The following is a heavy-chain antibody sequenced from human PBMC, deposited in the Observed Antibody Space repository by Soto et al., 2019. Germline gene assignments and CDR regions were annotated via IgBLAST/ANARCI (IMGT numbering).Heavy chain of an antibody. CDR2: IYPGDSDT. J-gene: IGHJ6*02. Sequence: PGESLKISCKGSGYSFTSYWIGWVRQMPGKGLEWMGIIYPGDSDTRYSPSLQGQVTISADKSISTAYLQWSSLKASDTAMYYCARHHYGSGSYYYYYGMDGWGQGTTVTAP. V-gene: IGHV5-51*01. CDR3: ARHHYGSGSYYYYYGMDG. D-gene: IGHD3-10*01. CDR1: GYSFTSYW.